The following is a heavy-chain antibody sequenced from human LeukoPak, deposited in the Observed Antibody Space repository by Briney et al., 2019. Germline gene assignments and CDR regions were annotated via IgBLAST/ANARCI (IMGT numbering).Heavy chain of an antibody. J-gene: IGHJ4*02. CDR2: ISSTNSYI. Sequence: GGSLRLSCAASGFTFSSYSMNWVRQAPGKRLEWVSSISSTNSYIYYADSVKGRFTIPRDNAKTSLYLQMNSLRAEDTAVYYCARGHYYGSVTYDYYFDYWGQGTLVTVSS. CDR1: GFTFSSYS. CDR3: ARGHYYGSVTYDYYFDY. V-gene: IGHV3-21*01. D-gene: IGHD3-10*01.